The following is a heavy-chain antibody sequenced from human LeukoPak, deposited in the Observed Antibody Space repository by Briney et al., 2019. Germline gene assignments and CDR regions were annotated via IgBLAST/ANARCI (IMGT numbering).Heavy chain of an antibody. CDR1: GGSISSYY. CDR3: ARGKVVAGTPGQNSWDN. CDR2: INTSGST. V-gene: IGHV4-4*07. J-gene: IGHJ4*02. D-gene: IGHD6-19*01. Sequence: SETLSLTCTVSGGSISSYYWNWIRQPAGKGLEWIGRINTSGSTNYNPSLKSRVTMSVDTSKNQFSLKLTSVTAADTAVYYCARGKVVAGTPGQNSWDNWGQGILVTVSS.